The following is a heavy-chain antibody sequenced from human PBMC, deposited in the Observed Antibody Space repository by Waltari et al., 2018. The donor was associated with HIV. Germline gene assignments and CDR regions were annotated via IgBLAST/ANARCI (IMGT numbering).Heavy chain of an antibody. J-gene: IGHJ3*01. CDR1: RFTFSSYE. CDR2: SSGSGSTS. CDR3: ARDGHHGVTKRGNAFDL. D-gene: IGHD2-21*02. V-gene: IGHV3-48*03. Sequence: EVQLVESGGGAVQPGGSLRLSCVASRFTFSSYEMHWVRQAPGKDLEWISYSSGSGSTSYYSDSVKARFTISRDNAKNSLYLRMNDLTAEDTAIYYCARDGHHGVTKRGNAFDLWGQGTMVTVSP.